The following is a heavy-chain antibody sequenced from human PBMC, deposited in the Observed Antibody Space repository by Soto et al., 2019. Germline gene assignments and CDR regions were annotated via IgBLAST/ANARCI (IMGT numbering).Heavy chain of an antibody. CDR3: ARDLDGDENALDY. Sequence: QVQLQESGPGLVKPSETLSLTCTVSGGSISSYYWSWIRQPPGKGLEWIGYIYYSGSTNYNPSLKSRVTISVDTSKNPFSLKLSSVTAADTAVYYCARDLDGDENALDYWGQGTLVTVSS. V-gene: IGHV4-59*01. CDR1: GGSISSYY. CDR2: IYYSGST. D-gene: IGHD4-17*01. J-gene: IGHJ4*02.